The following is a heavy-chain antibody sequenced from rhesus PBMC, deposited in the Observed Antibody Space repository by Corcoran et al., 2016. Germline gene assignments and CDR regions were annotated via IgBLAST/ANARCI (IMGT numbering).Heavy chain of an antibody. D-gene: IGHD1-20*01. Sequence: QLQLQESGPGLVKPSETLSLTCAVSGGSISSSNWWSWIRQPPGKGLEWIGRIAGSGGGTSYNPSRKSRVTISTYTAKNQVSLKLSSGTDADTAVYYCAREVDSWNNEDSLDVWGRGVLVTVSS. CDR3: AREVDSWNNEDSLDV. J-gene: IGHJ5-2*02. V-gene: IGHV4-57*01. CDR2: IAGSGGGT. CDR1: GGSISSSNW.